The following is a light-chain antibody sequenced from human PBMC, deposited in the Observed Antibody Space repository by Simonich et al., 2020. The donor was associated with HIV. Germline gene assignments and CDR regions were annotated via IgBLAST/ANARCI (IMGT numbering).Light chain of an antibody. CDR2: EDN. V-gene: IGLV6-57*03. J-gene: IGLJ3*02. CDR3: QSYDSSNQV. Sequence: NFMLTQPHSVSESPGKTVTISCTRCSGRIASNHVQWYQQRPGSAPTTVIYEDNQRPSGVPDRFSGSIDSSSNSASLTISGLKTEDEADYYCQSYDSSNQVFGGGTKLTVL. CDR1: SGRIASNH.